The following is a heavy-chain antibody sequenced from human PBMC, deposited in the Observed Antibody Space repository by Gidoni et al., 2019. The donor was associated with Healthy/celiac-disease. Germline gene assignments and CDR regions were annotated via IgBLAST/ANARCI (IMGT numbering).Heavy chain of an antibody. Sequence: QVQLVESGGGVVQPGRSLRLSCAASGFTFSSYGMHWVRQSPGKGLEWVAVISYDGSNKYYADSVKGRFTISRDNSKNTLYLQMNSLRAEDTAVYYCARALPVYYDSSGYKRRDYYYGMDVWGQGTTVTVSS. J-gene: IGHJ6*02. CDR2: ISYDGSNK. D-gene: IGHD3-22*01. CDR3: ARALPVYYDSSGYKRRDYYYGMDV. CDR1: GFTFSSYG. V-gene: IGHV3-30*03.